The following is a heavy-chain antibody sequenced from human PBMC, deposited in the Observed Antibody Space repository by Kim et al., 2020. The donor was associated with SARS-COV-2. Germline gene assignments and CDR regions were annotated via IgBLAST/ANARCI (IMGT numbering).Heavy chain of an antibody. Sequence: VSCKASGYTFTGYYMHWVRQAPGQGLEWMGWINPNSGGTNYAQKFQGWVTMTRDTSISTAYMELSRLRSDDTAVYYCARESHHYDILTGYYRKWDWFEPWGQGTLVTVSS. CDR1: GYTFTGYY. J-gene: IGHJ5*02. D-gene: IGHD3-9*01. CDR2: INPNSGGT. CDR3: ARESHHYDILTGYYRKWDWFEP. V-gene: IGHV1-2*04.